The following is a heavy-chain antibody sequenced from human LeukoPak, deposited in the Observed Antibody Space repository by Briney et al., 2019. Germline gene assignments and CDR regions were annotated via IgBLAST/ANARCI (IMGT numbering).Heavy chain of an antibody. J-gene: IGHJ3*02. CDR1: GGSISSISSNNYH. D-gene: IGHD3-22*01. V-gene: IGHV4-39*02. Sequence: MASETLSLTCIVSGGSISSISSNNYHWGWIRQPPGKGLEWIGSIYYSGGTAYNPSLRSRVTISVDTSKNQFSLKVNSVTAADTAVYYCAREVEYYDSSGYRPHAFDIWGQGTLVTVSA. CDR2: IYYSGGT. CDR3: AREVEYYDSSGYRPHAFDI.